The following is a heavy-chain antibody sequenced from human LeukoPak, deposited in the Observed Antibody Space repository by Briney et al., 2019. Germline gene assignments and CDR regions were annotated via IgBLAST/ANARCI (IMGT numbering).Heavy chain of an antibody. Sequence: PGGSLRLSCAASGFTFSSYGMTWVRQAPGKGLEWVSSISSSGGSTYYADSVKGRFTISRDNSKNTLYLQMNSLRAEDTAVYYCAKEGSYYDILTGSQIPFDPWGQGTLVTVSS. V-gene: IGHV3-23*01. CDR3: AKEGSYYDILTGSQIPFDP. CDR2: ISSSGGST. J-gene: IGHJ5*02. CDR1: GFTFSSYG. D-gene: IGHD3-9*01.